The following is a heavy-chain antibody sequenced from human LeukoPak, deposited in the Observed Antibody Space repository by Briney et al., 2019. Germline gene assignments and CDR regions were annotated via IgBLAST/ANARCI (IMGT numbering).Heavy chain of an antibody. CDR2: INPNSGGT. CDR3: AREGSGWYGNYLDY. D-gene: IGHD6-19*01. CDR1: GYTFAGYY. Sequence: ASVKVSCKASGYTFAGYYMHWVRQAPGQGLEWMGRINPNSGGTNYAQKFQGRVTMARDTSISTAYMELSSLRSEDTAVYYCAREGSGWYGNYLDYWGQGTLVTVSS. V-gene: IGHV1-2*06. J-gene: IGHJ4*02.